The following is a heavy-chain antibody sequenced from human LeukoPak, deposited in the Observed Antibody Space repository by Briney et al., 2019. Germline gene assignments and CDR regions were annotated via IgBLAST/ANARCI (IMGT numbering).Heavy chain of an antibody. CDR2: INPSGGGT. CDR1: GYTFTSYY. V-gene: IGHV1-46*01. D-gene: IGHD3-22*01. J-gene: IGHJ4*02. CDR3: ARGQYYYDSSGYYHLDY. Sequence: ASVKVSCKASGYTFTSYYMHWVRQAPGQGLEWMGIINPSGGGTSYAQKFQGRVTMTRDTSTSTVYMELSSLRSEDTAVYYCARGQYYYDSSGYYHLDYWGQGTLVTVSS.